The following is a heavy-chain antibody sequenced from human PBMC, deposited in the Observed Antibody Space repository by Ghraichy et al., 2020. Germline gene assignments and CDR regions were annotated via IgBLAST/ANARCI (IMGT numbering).Heavy chain of an antibody. D-gene: IGHD3-16*02. J-gene: IGHJ4*02. CDR1: GGSISSKY. Sequence: SETLSLTCSVSGGSISSKYWSWIRQPPGKGLEWIGCIYDNGNINYNPSLKSRVTVSRDTSMNQFSLKVTSVTAADTAVYYCASSPFVWGSYRPNYAFDSWGQRTMCTVAS. V-gene: IGHV4-59*01. CDR2: IYDNGNI. CDR3: ASSPFVWGSYRPNYAFDS.